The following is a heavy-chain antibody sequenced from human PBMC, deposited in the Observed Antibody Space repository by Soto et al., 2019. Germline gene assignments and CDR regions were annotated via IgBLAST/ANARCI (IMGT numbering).Heavy chain of an antibody. J-gene: IGHJ4*02. D-gene: IGHD3-10*01. CDR3: ARGLPITLPSADFGF. CDR1: GDSVSSNTAT. Sequence: PSQTLSLTCVISGDSVSSNTATWNWIRQSPSRGLEWLGRTYYRSKWFIEYAVSVKSRITINPDTSKNQFSLQLNSVTPEDTAVYXCARGLPITLPSADFGFWDEGVLVTVSS. V-gene: IGHV6-1*01. CDR2: TYYRSKWFI.